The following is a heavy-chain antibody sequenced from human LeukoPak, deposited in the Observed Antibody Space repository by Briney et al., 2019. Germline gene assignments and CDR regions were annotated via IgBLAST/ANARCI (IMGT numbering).Heavy chain of an antibody. J-gene: IGHJ4*02. CDR1: GFTFSNYA. CDR3: ANNRGYYDSSGYYYEN. Sequence: GGSLRLSCAASGFTFSNYAMSWVRQAPGKGLEWVSATSGSGGSTYYADSVKGRFTISRDNSKNTLYLQMNSLRAEDTAVYYCANNRGYYDSSGYYYENWGQGTLVTVSS. D-gene: IGHD3-22*01. CDR2: TSGSGGST. V-gene: IGHV3-23*01.